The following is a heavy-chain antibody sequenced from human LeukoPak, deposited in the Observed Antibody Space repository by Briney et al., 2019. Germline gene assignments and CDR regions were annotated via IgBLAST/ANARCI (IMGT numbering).Heavy chain of an antibody. CDR1: GGSISSSSFY. V-gene: IGHV4-39*01. Sequence: SETLSLTCTVSGGSISSSSFYWGWIRQPPGKGLEWIGSSCYSGSTYYNPSLKNRVTLAVDTSKNKFSLKLSSVTAADTAVYYCASWYGLAAVIDYWGQGTLVTVSS. D-gene: IGHD6-13*01. CDR3: ASWYGLAAVIDY. CDR2: SCYSGST. J-gene: IGHJ4*02.